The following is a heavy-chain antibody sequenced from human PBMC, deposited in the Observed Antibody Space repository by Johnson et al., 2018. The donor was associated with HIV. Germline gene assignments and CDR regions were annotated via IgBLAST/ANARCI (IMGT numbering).Heavy chain of an antibody. D-gene: IGHD3-10*01. Sequence: EQLVESGGGLIQPGGSLRLCCAASGFTVSSNYMSWVRQAPGKGLEWVSVIYSGGSTYYADSVKGRFTISRDNSKNTLYLQMNSLRAEDTAVYYCARGGFGELLQDDAFDIWGQGTMVTVSS. CDR1: GFTVSSNY. CDR2: IYSGGST. V-gene: IGHV3-53*01. J-gene: IGHJ3*02. CDR3: ARGGFGELLQDDAFDI.